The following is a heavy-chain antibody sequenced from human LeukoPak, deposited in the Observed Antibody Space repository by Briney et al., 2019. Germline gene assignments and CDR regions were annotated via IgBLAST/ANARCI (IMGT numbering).Heavy chain of an antibody. CDR2: INPSVSST. J-gene: IGHJ4*02. Sequence: RPRSSVKVSCMASGYEATTNYIHCVRLAHGLGLEWMGTINPSVSSTTYGQRLQCRVTMTRDTSTATVYMDLGSLTSEDTAIYYGAKGYCTCASCYVLDSWGQGTLVTVSS. CDR3: AKGYCTCASCYVLDS. V-gene: IGHV1-46*01. D-gene: IGHD2-15*01. CDR1: GYEATTNY.